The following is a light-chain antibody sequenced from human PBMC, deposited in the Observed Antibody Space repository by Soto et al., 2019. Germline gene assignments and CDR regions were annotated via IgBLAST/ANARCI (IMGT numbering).Light chain of an antibody. Sequence: QSALTQPRSVSGSPGQPVTISCTGTSSDVGGYNYVSWYQQHPGKAPNLILFDVNKRPSGVPDRFSGSKSGNTASLTISGLQAEDEADYDCCSYEGTYNLYVVFGGGTKLTVL. CDR2: DVN. CDR1: SSDVGGYNY. V-gene: IGLV2-11*01. CDR3: CSYEGTYNLYVV. J-gene: IGLJ2*01.